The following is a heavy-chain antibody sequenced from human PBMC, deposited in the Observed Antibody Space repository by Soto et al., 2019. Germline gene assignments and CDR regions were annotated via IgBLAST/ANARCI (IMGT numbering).Heavy chain of an antibody. J-gene: IGHJ5*02. CDR1: GGSISSSSYY. D-gene: IGHD1-26*01. V-gene: IGHV4-39*01. CDR3: ARLGLSGSGSVSGP. Sequence: PSETLSLTCIVSGGSISSSSYYWGWIRQPPGKGLEWIGSIYYSGSTYYNPSLKSRVTISVDTSKNQFSLRLSSVTAADTAVYYCARLGLSGSGSVSGPWGQGTLVTVSS. CDR2: IYYSGST.